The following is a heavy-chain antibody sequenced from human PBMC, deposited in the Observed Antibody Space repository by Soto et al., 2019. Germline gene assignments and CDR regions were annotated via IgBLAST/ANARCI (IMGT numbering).Heavy chain of an antibody. D-gene: IGHD6-19*01. V-gene: IGHV5-51*01. CDR2: IYPGDSDT. Sequence: GESLKISCKGSGYSFTSYWIGWVRQMPGKGLEWMGIIYPGDSDTRYSPSFQGQVTISADKSISTAYLQMNSLRAEDTAVYYCAKTTDGWFSAFEIWGQGTMVTVSS. CDR1: GYSFTSYW. J-gene: IGHJ3*02. CDR3: AKTTDGWFSAFEI.